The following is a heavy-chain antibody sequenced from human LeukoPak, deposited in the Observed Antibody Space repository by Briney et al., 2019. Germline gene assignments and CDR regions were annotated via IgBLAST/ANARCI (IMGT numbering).Heavy chain of an antibody. V-gene: IGHV3-33*08. J-gene: IGHJ6*02. D-gene: IGHD3-22*01. CDR2: IWYDGSNK. CDR1: GFTFSSYG. CDR3: ARDRPYYYDKVGDV. Sequence: GRSLRLSCAASGFTFSSYGMHWVRQAPGKGLEWVAVIWYDGSNKYYADSVKGRFTISRDNSKNTLYLQMNSLRAEDTAVYYCARDRPYYYDKVGDVWGQGTTVTVSS.